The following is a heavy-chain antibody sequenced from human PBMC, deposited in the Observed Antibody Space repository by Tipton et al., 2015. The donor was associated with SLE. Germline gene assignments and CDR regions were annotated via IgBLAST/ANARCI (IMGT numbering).Heavy chain of an antibody. CDR2: IYYSGSTGST. V-gene: IGHV4-39*01. CDR3: ARGGSLRYFQH. Sequence: TLSLTCTVSGVSISSSNYYWAWIRQPPGKGLEWIGSIYYSGSTGSTYYNPSLKGRVTISVDTSKNQFSLRLNSVTAADTAVYYCARGGSLRYFQHWGQGTLVTVSS. D-gene: IGHD3-10*01. J-gene: IGHJ1*01. CDR1: GVSISSSNYY.